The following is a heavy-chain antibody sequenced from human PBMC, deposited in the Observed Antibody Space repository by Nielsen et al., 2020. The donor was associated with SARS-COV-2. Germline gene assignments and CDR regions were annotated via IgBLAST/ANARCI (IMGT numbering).Heavy chain of an antibody. V-gene: IGHV3-49*03. CDR2: IRSKAYGGTT. Sequence: GESLKISCTASGFTFGDYAMSWFRQAPGKGLEWVGFIRSKAYGGTTEYAASVKGRFTISRDDSKSIAYLQMNSLKTEDTAVYYYTRDVSATTVLGVDYWGQGTLVTVSS. D-gene: IGHD4-17*01. J-gene: IGHJ4*02. CDR1: GFTFGDYA. CDR3: TRDVSATTVLGVDY.